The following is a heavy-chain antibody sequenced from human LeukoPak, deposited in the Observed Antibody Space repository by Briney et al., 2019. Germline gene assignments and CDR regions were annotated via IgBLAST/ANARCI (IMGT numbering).Heavy chain of an antibody. CDR2: VSPYNGNT. V-gene: IGHV1-18*01. CDR1: GYTFTAYY. Sequence: GASVKVSCKASGYTFTAYYIHWVRQAPGQGLEWMGRVSPYNGNTYYSQRFQDRVTITKDTSTGTAYMDLRNLRTDDTAMYYCARNGRVRRVVKDLFEYWGQGTLVAVSS. D-gene: IGHD3-10*01. J-gene: IGHJ4*02. CDR3: ARNGRVRRVVKDLFEY.